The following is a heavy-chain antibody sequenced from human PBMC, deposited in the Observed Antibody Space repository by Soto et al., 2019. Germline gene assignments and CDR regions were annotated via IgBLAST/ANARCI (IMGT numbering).Heavy chain of an antibody. CDR3: AKESSGWYGGDFDY. CDR1: GFTFSSYG. CDR2: ISYDGSNK. Sequence: QVQLVESGGGVVQPGRSLRLSCAASGFTFSSYGMHWVRQAPGKGLEWVAVISYDGSNKYYADSVKGRFTISRDNSKNTLYLQMNSLRAEDTAVYYCAKESSGWYGGDFDYWGQGTLVTVSS. D-gene: IGHD6-19*01. V-gene: IGHV3-30*18. J-gene: IGHJ4*02.